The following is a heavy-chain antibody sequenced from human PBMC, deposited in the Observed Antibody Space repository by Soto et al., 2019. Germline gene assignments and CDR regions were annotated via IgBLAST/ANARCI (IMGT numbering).Heavy chain of an antibody. CDR1: GGTFSSYA. Sequence: QVQLVQSGAEVKKPGSSVKVSCKASGGTFSSYAISWVRQAPGQGLEWMGGIIPIFGTANYAQKFQGRVTITADESTSTAYMELSSMRSEDTAVYYCARDSKRARRDRYCSSTSCYTGEGGYYYYGMDVWGQGTTVTVSS. J-gene: IGHJ6*02. D-gene: IGHD2-2*02. V-gene: IGHV1-69*01. CDR2: IIPIFGTA. CDR3: ARDSKRARRDRYCSSTSCYTGEGGYYYYGMDV.